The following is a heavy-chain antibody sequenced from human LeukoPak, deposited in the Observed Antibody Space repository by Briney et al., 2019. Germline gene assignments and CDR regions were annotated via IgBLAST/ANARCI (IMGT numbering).Heavy chain of an antibody. J-gene: IGHJ4*02. D-gene: IGHD3-16*02. CDR2: IIPIFGTA. Sequence: ASVKLSCKASGGTFSSYAISWVRQAPGQGLEWMGGIIPIFGTANYAHKFQGRVTITTDESTSTAYMQLSSLRSEDTAVYYCAREGLSRTPPYWGQGTLVTVSS. V-gene: IGHV1-69*05. CDR1: GGTFSSYA. CDR3: AREGLSRTPPY.